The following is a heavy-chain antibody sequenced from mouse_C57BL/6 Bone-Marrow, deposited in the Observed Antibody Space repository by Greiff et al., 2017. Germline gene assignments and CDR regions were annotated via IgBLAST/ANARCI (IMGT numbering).Heavy chain of an antibody. J-gene: IGHJ2*01. CDR1: GFTFSSYG. CDR3: ARHGDGLYYFDY. D-gene: IGHD2-3*01. Sequence: EVKLMESGGDLVKPGGSLKLSCAASGFTFSSYGMSWVRQTPDKRLEWVATISSGGSYTYYPDSVKGRFTISRDNAKNTLYLQMSSLKSEDTAMYYCARHGDGLYYFDYWGKGTTLTVSS. V-gene: IGHV5-6*01. CDR2: ISSGGSYT.